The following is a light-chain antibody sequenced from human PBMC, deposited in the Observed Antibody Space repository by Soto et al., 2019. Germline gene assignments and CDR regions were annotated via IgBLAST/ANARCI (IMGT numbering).Light chain of an antibody. V-gene: IGKV1-5*01. CDR3: QLYGTYWT. CDR2: DAS. Sequence: DIQMTQSPSTLSASIGDRVTITCRASQSISSWLAWFQQQPGKAPKLLIYDASTLKGGVPSRFKGSGSGTEFTLTISSLQPEDFATYYCQLYGTYWTFGQGTKVEIK. J-gene: IGKJ1*01. CDR1: QSISSW.